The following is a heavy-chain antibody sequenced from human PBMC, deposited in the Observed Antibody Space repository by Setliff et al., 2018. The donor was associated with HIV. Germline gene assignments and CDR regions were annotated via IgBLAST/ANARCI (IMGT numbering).Heavy chain of an antibody. CDR3: AKDRYYDSSGSPFDY. D-gene: IGHD3-22*01. V-gene: IGHV3-30*02. J-gene: IGHJ4*02. CDR1: GFTFRLYG. CDR2: IEFDGKNE. Sequence: GGSLRLSCAASGFTFRLYGMHWVRRAPGKGLEWVASIEFDGKNEYYAESVKGRFTISRDNSKSTVYLQMNSVTPEDSAMYYCAKDRYYDSSGSPFDYWGQGTLVTVSS.